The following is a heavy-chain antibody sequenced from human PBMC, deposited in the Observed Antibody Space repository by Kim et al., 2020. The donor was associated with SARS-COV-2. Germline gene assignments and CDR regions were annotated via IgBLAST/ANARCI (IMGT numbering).Heavy chain of an antibody. Sequence: ASVKVSCKASGYTFTSYAMHWVRQAPGQRLEWMGWINAGNGNTKYSHKFQGRVTITRDTSASTAYMELSSLRSEDTAVYYCARGFYYYDSSGQVWYFGLW. CDR1: GYTFTSYA. J-gene: IGHJ2*01. V-gene: IGHV1-3*01. CDR3: ARGFYYYDSSGQVWYFGL. CDR2: INAGNGNT. D-gene: IGHD3-22*01.